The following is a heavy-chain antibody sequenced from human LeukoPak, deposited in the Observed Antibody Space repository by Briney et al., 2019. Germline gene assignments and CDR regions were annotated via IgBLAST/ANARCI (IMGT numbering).Heavy chain of an antibody. J-gene: IGHJ4*02. CDR3: ARDSSDYATDY. V-gene: IGHV3-30*03. D-gene: IGHD3-16*01. CDR2: ISYDGSNK. Sequence: GGSLRLSCAASGFTFSSYAMHWVRQAPGKGLEWVAVISYDGSNKYYADSVKGRFTISRDNSKNTLYLQMNSLRAEDTAVYYCARDSSDYATDYWGQGTLVTVSS. CDR1: GFTFSSYA.